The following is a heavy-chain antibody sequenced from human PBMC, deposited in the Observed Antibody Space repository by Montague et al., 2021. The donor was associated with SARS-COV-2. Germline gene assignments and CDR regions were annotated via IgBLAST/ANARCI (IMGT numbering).Heavy chain of an antibody. CDR1: GGSISSGGYY. CDR2: IYYSGGT. V-gene: IGHV4-31*03. J-gene: IGHJ3*01. D-gene: IGHD2-21*01. Sequence: TLSLTCTVSGGSISSGGYYWSWIRQHPGKGLEWIGYIYYSGGTYYNPSLKSRVTISVDTTKNQFSLKLSSVTAADTAVYYCAGPLVEGIAIDAFDSWGQGTMVTVSS. CDR3: AGPLVEGIAIDAFDS.